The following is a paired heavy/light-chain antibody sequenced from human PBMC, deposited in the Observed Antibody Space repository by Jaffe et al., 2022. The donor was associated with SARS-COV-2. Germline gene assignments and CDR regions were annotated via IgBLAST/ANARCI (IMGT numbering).Heavy chain of an antibody. CDR1: GFAVSNNY. CDR3: AKGGYTPMHRTPHFGMDV. CDR2: IYSGGST. J-gene: IGHJ6*02. V-gene: IGHV3-53*01. Sequence: EVQLVESGGGLIQPGGSLRLSCAASGFAVSNNYMSWVRQAPGKGLEWVALIYSGGSTYYTDSVKGRFTISRDDSKNTLYLQMSSLRAEDTAVYYCAKGGYTPMHRTPHFGMDVWGQGTTVTVSS. D-gene: IGHD5-18*01.
Light chain of an antibody. CDR2: AAS. CDR1: QGISSY. CDR3: QQGNTYPLT. J-gene: IGKJ4*01. V-gene: IGKV1-9*01. Sequence: DIQLTQSPSFLSASIGDRVTITCRASQGISSYLVWYQQKPGKAPQLLIYAASTLQSGVPSRFSGSGSGTEFTLTISSLQPEDFATYYCQQGNTYPLTFGGGTKVEIK.